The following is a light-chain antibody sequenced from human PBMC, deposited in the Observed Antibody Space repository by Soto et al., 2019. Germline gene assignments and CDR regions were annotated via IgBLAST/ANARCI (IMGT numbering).Light chain of an antibody. CDR1: QSVSSQ. CDR2: DVS. CDR3: QQRYYWPWT. Sequence: EVVFTQSPATLSLSPGERASLSCRASQSVSSQLALYQQKPGQTPRLLIYDVSNRATGISARFSGSGSGTDFTLTIGSLEPEDFAVYFCQQRYYWPWTVGQGTKVDIK. J-gene: IGKJ1*01. V-gene: IGKV3-11*01.